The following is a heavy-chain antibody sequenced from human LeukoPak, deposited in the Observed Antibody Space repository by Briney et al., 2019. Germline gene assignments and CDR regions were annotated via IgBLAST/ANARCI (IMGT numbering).Heavy chain of an antibody. CDR1: GFTFSSYE. J-gene: IGHJ4*02. CDR2: ISSSGSTI. Sequence: PGGSLRLSCAASGFTFSSYEMNWVRQAPGKGLEWVSYISSSGSTIYYADSVRGRFTISRHNSKNTLYLQMNSLRAEDTAVYFCATLGSIVWGRKGTASSLWGQGTLVTVSS. CDR3: ATLGSIVWGRKGTASSL. D-gene: IGHD2-21*02. V-gene: IGHV3-48*03.